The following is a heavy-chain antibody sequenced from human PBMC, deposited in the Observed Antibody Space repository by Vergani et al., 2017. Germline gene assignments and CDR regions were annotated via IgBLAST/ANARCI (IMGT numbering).Heavy chain of an antibody. CDR3: AKVPISFRFDP. J-gene: IGHJ5*02. D-gene: IGHD2/OR15-2a*01. CDR1: GFTFRSYW. Sequence: EVQLVESGGGLVQPGGSLRLSCAASGFTFRSYWMSWVRQAPGKGLEWVANIKQDGSEKYYVDSVKGRFTISRDNSKNTLYLQMNSLRAEDTAVYYCAKVPISFRFDPWGQGTLVTVSS. CDR2: IKQDGSEK. V-gene: IGHV3-7*03.